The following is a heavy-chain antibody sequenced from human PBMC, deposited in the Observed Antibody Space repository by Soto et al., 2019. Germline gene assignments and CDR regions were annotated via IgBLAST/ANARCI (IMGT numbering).Heavy chain of an antibody. J-gene: IGHJ6*02. V-gene: IGHV1-69*01. CDR1: GGTFSSYA. CDR2: IIPISGTA. CDR3: ARSQGSSTSLEIYYYYYYGMDV. D-gene: IGHD2-2*01. Sequence: QVQLVQSGAEVKKPGSSMKVSCKASGGTFSSYAISWVRQAPGQGLEWMGGIIPISGTANYAQKFQGRVTITGDESTSTVYMGLSSLRSEDTAVYFCARSQGSSTSLEIYYYYYYGMDVWGQGTTVTVSS.